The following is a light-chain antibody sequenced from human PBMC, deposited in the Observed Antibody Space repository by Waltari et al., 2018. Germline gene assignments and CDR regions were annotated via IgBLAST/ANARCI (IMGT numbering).Light chain of an antibody. CDR1: SSNIGGNF. CDR2: KNN. V-gene: IGLV1-47*01. CDR3: AAWDDNLTGPL. J-gene: IGLJ3*02. Sequence: SVLTQPPSASGTPGQTVTIPCSGSSSNIGGNFVYWYQQLPALAPQLLIYKNNHRPSGVPVRLSGSKSGTSASLAISGLRSDDEAEYYCAAWDDNLTGPLFGGGTKVTVL.